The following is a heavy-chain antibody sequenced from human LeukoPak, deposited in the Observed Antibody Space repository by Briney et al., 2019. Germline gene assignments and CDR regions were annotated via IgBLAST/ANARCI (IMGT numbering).Heavy chain of an antibody. V-gene: IGHV3-7*04. CDR1: GFTFSSYW. CDR3: ARHKSDWFSTGAPMDV. J-gene: IGHJ6*02. Sequence: GGSPRLSCAASGFTFSSYWMTWVRQAPGKGLEWVANIKPDGSDKYYVDSVKGRFTISRDNTEKSLYLQMNSLRAEDTAVYYCARHKSDWFSTGAPMDVWGQGTTVTVSS. D-gene: IGHD3-9*01. CDR2: IKPDGSDK.